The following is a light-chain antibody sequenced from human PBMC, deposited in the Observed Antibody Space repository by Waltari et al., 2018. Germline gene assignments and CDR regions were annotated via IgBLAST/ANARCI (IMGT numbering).Light chain of an antibody. V-gene: IGKV3-11*01. CDR3: QQYNSYSQA. CDR2: DAS. Sequence: DIVLTQSPVTLSLSPGDRATLSCRASQSVGNSLAWYQLKPGQAPTLLIYDASTKATGIPARFSGSGSGTDFTLTISSLQAEDVAVYYCQQYNSYSQAFGPGTKVDIK. CDR1: QSVGNS. J-gene: IGKJ3*01.